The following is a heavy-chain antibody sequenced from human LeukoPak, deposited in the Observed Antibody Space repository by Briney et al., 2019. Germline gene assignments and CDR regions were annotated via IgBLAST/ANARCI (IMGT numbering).Heavy chain of an antibody. CDR2: IIPILGIA. CDR3: GTDDYGVYGPSNYYYGMDV. Sequence: SVKVSCKASGGTFSSYAISWVRQAPGQGLEWMGRIIPILGIANYAQKFQGRVTITADKSTSTAYMELSSLRSEDTAVYYCGTDDYGVYGPSNYYYGMDVWGQGTTVTVSS. CDR1: GGTFSSYA. V-gene: IGHV1-69*04. J-gene: IGHJ6*02. D-gene: IGHD4-17*01.